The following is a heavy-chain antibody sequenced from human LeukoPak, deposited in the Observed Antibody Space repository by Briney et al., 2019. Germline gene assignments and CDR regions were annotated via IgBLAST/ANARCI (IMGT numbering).Heavy chain of an antibody. CDR3: AKDHKRYCSSTSCATFDY. CDR2: ISWNSGSI. J-gene: IGHJ4*02. Sequence: PGGSLRLSCAASGFTFDDYAMHWVRQAPGKGLEWVSGISWNSGSIGYADSVKGRFTISRDNAKNSLYLQMNSLRAEDTALYYCAKDHKRYCSSTSCATFDYWGQGTLVTVSS. CDR1: GFTFDDYA. V-gene: IGHV3-9*01. D-gene: IGHD2-2*01.